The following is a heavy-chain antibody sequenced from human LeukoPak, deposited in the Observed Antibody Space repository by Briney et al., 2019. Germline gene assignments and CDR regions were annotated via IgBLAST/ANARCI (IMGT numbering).Heavy chain of an antibody. D-gene: IGHD3-10*01. Sequence: PGPTLVNPTQTLTLTGTFTGFSLSTSGVGVGWIRQPPGKALEWLALSYWDDDKRYSTTLKSRLTITKDNSNNQVVLTMTNMDPVDTATYCCAHYLLFGEFPHSFDYWGQGTLVTVSS. V-gene: IGHV2-5*02. CDR2: SYWDDDK. CDR3: AHYLLFGEFPHSFDY. CDR1: GFSLSTSGVG. J-gene: IGHJ4*02.